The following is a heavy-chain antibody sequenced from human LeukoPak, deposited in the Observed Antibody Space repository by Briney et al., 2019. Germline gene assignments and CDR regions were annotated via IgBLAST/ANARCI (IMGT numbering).Heavy chain of an antibody. D-gene: IGHD7-27*01. V-gene: IGHV3-48*01. J-gene: IGHJ3*02. CDR1: GFTFSSYS. Sequence: PGGSLRLSCTASGFTFSSYSMNWVRQAPGEGLEWVSFISTSGTTTYYADSVKGRFTISRDNADNSLFLQMSSLRTGDTAVYYCARAPRQILTGEAFDIWGQGTVVTVSS. CDR2: ISTSGTTT. CDR3: ARAPRQILTGEAFDI.